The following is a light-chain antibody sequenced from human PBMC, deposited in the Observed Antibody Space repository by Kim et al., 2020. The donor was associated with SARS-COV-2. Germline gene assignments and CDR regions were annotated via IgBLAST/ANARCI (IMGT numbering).Light chain of an antibody. CDR1: QSISSY. V-gene: IGKV1-39*01. J-gene: IGKJ4*01. CDR3: QQSYSTPVT. Sequence: ASVGDRVTITCRASQSISSYLNWYQQKPGKAPKLLIYAASSLQSGVPSRFSGSGSGTDFTLTISSLQPEDFATYYCQQSYSTPVTFGGGTKVDIK. CDR2: AAS.